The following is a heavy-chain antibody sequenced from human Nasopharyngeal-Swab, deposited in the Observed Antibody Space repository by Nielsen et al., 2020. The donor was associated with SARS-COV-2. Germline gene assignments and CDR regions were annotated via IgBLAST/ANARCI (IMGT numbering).Heavy chain of an antibody. CDR3: ARGEYDILTGYYTFDY. D-gene: IGHD3-9*01. CDR1: DGSISSNNW. CDR2: IYHSGST. V-gene: IGHV4-4*02. J-gene: IGHJ4*02. Sequence: GSLRLSCAVSDGSISSNNWWSWVRQPPGKGLEWIGEIYHSGSTNYSPSLKSRVTVSVDKSKNQFSLKLSSVTAADTAVYYCARGEYDILTGYYTFDYWGQGTLVTVSS.